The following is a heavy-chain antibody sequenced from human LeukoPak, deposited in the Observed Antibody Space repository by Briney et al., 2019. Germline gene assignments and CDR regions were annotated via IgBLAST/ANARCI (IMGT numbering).Heavy chain of an antibody. Sequence: GGSLRLSCAASGFTFNDYYMSWIRQAPGKGLEWLSYINIGGTNTHYADSVKGRFTISRDNAKESLYLEMNNLRAEDTAVYYCATDGAGFDTWGQGALVTASS. CDR2: INIGGTNT. V-gene: IGHV3-11*01. CDR3: ATDGAGFDT. CDR1: GFTFNDYY. J-gene: IGHJ5*02.